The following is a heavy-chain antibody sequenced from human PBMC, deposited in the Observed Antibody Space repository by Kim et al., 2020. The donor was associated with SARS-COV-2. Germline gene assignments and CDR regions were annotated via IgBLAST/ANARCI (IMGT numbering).Heavy chain of an antibody. Sequence: GGSLRPSCAASGFTFSSYTMNWVRQAPGKGLEWISSISSSSSYIYYADSVKGRFTISRDNARASLYLQMNSLRAEDTAVYYCARVLTSGWSYFDYCGQG. CDR1: GFTFSSYT. D-gene: IGHD6-19*01. V-gene: IGHV3-21*04. CDR2: ISSSSSYI. J-gene: IGHJ4*02. CDR3: ARVLTSGWSYFDY.